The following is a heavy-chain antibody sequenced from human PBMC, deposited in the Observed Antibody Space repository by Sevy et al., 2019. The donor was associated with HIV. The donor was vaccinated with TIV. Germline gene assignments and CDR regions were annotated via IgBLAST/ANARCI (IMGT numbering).Heavy chain of an antibody. CDR2: IKSKTDGGTT. D-gene: IGHD6-6*01. Sequence: RVSLRLSCAASGFTFSNAWMSWVRQAPGKGLEWVGRIKSKTDGGTTDYAAPVKGRFTISRDDSKNTLYLQMNSLKTEDTAVYYCTTVIAARQPLDYWGQGTLVTVSS. CDR3: TTVIAARQPLDY. V-gene: IGHV3-15*01. J-gene: IGHJ4*02. CDR1: GFTFSNAW.